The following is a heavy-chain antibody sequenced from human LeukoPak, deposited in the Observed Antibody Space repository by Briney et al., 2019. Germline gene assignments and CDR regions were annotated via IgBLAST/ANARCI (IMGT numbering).Heavy chain of an antibody. CDR1: GFNLSDYH. J-gene: IGHJ5*02. CDR3: ARSGGPGTYHQLRYNWFDP. V-gene: IGHV3-21*01. CDR2: ITTISHYI. Sequence: GGSLRLSCAASGFNLSDYHMNWVRQAPGKGLEWLSSITTISHYIYYAGAVRGRFTISRDNAKNSLYLQMNSLRGEDTAVYYCARSGGPGTYHQLRYNWFDPWGRGTLVTVSS. D-gene: IGHD3-10*01.